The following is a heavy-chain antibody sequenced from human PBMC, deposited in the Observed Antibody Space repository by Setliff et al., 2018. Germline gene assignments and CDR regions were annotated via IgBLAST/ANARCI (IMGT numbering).Heavy chain of an antibody. D-gene: IGHD6-19*01. CDR3: ARVTIAVAGYFDF. CDR1: GYTFTNYG. Sequence: ASVKVSCKASGYTFTNYGVTWVRQAPGQGLEWMGWIGAYNGNTSNAHKFQGRVTMTSDTSTSTAYMELRSLRSDDTAVYYCARVTIAVAGYFDFWGQGTLVTVSS. V-gene: IGHV1-18*01. J-gene: IGHJ4*02. CDR2: IGAYNGNT.